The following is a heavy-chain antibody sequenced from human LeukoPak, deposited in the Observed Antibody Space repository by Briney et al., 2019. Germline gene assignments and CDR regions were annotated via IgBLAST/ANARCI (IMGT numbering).Heavy chain of an antibody. D-gene: IGHD3-10*01. J-gene: IGHJ4*02. CDR2: INSDGSST. V-gene: IGHV3-74*01. Sequence: VGSRRLSCSSAGCSFSRDWMHWVGDVPGKKLVWVSRINSDGSSTIYADSVKGRFTISRDNAKNTLYLQMNSLRAEDTAVYYCARGRGSGSSDYWGQGTLVTVSS. CDR3: ARGRGSGSSDY. CDR1: GCSFSRDW.